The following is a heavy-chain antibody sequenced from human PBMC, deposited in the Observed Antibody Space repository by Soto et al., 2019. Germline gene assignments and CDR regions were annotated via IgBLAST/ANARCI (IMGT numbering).Heavy chain of an antibody. Sequence: PSETLSLTCAVYGGSFSRYYWSWIRQPPGKGLEWIGYMYHSGSTYYNPSLKSRVTISIDRSKNQFSLQLSSVTAADTAVYYCARVPDYWGQGILVTVSS. CDR2: MYHSGST. D-gene: IGHD2-2*01. J-gene: IGHJ4*02. CDR3: ARVPDY. CDR1: GGSFSRYY. V-gene: IGHV4-30-2*01.